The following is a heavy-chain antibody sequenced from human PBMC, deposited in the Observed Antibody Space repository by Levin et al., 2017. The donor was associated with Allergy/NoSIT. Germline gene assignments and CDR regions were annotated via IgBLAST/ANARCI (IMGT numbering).Heavy chain of an antibody. V-gene: IGHV4-30-4*01. CDR2: IYYIGST. CDR1: GGSISSGDYY. D-gene: IGHD3-10*01. CDR3: ARVIRGRVSPWFDP. J-gene: IGHJ5*02. Sequence: SETLSLTCTVSGGSISSGDYYWSWIRQPPGKGLEWIGYIYYIGSTYYNPSLKSRVTISVDTSKNQFSLKLSSVTAADTAVYYCARVIRGRVSPWFDPWGQGTLVTVSS.